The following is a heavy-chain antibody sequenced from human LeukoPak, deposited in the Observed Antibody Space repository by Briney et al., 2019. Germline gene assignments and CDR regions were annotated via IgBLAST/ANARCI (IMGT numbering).Heavy chain of an antibody. CDR3: AKVVLMVYAFDY. D-gene: IGHD2-8*01. CDR2: ISGSGGST. V-gene: IGHV3-23*01. Sequence: GGSLRLSCAASGFTFSSYAMSWVRQAPGKGLEWVSAISGSGGSTYYADSVKGRFTISRDNPKNTLYLQMNSLRAEDTAVYYCAKVVLMVYAFDYWGQGTLVTVSS. CDR1: GFTFSSYA. J-gene: IGHJ4*02.